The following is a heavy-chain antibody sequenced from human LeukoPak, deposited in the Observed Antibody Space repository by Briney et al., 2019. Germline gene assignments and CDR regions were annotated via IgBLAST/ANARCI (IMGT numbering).Heavy chain of an antibody. Sequence: SETLSLTCTVSGGSVSSSSHYWGWIRQPPGRDLEWIGSFHYSGTTSYNPSLKSRVTISVDTSQNQFSLKLNSVTAADTAVYYCARTGDSSGWFNWFDSWGQGTLVTASS. J-gene: IGHJ5*01. CDR2: FHYSGTT. CDR1: GGSVSSSSHY. D-gene: IGHD6-19*01. CDR3: ARTGDSSGWFNWFDS. V-gene: IGHV4-39*07.